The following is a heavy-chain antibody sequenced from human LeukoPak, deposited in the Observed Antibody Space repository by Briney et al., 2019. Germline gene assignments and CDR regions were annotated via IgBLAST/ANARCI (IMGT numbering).Heavy chain of an antibody. Sequence: PSETLSLTCTVSGDSISQSNYWGWLRQHPGKGLEWIGYIYYRGSTYYNPSLKSRVSISVDTSKNQFFLKLSPVTAADTAVYYCARVVVNGWFDPWGQGTLVTVSS. D-gene: IGHD3-22*01. CDR3: ARVVVNGWFDP. V-gene: IGHV4-31*03. CDR1: GDSISQSNY. J-gene: IGHJ5*02. CDR2: IYYRGST.